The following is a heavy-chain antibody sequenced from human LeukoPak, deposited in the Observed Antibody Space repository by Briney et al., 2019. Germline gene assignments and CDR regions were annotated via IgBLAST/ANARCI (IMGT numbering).Heavy chain of an antibody. D-gene: IGHD5-18*01. CDR2: IIPILGIA. CDR1: GGTFSSYA. CDR3: ARDEIQLWSAHFDY. J-gene: IGHJ4*02. Sequence: SVKVSCKASGGTFSSYAISWVRQAPGQGLEWMGRIIPILGIANYAQKFQGRVTITADKSTSTAYMELSSLRSEDTAVYYCARDEIQLWSAHFDYWGQGTLVTVSS. V-gene: IGHV1-69*04.